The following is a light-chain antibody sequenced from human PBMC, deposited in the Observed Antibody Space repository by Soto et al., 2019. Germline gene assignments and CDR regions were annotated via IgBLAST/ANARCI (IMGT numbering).Light chain of an antibody. CDR1: LGISTY. CDR3: QPVNTYT. CDR2: AAS. J-gene: IGKJ3*01. Sequence: DIQLTQSPSFLSASVGDRVTITCRASLGISTYLAWYQQKPGKAPNLLIYAASTLQSGVQSRFSGSGSGTEFTLTISSLQPEDFATYYYQPVNTYTFGPGTKVDIK. V-gene: IGKV1-9*01.